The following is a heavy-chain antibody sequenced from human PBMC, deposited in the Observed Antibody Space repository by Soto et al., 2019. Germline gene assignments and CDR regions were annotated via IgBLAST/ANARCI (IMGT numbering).Heavy chain of an antibody. V-gene: IGHV4-31*03. J-gene: IGHJ6*02. Sequence: QVQLQESGPGLVKPSQTLSLTCTVSGGSISSGGYYWSWIRQHPGKGLEWIGYIYYSGSTYYNPSLTRRVTISVDTSKTRFPLRLSSVTAADTAVYYCARDPTVARISGYGMDVWGQGTTVTVSS. CDR1: GGSISSGGYY. CDR2: IYYSGST. CDR3: ARDPTVARISGYGMDV. D-gene: IGHD5-12*01.